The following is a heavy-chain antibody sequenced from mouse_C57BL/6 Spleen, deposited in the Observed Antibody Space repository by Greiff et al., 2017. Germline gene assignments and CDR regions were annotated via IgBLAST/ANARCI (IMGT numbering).Heavy chain of an antibody. V-gene: IGHV5-17*01. J-gene: IGHJ2*01. CDR3: AKLGRGNY. CDR1: GFTFSDYG. D-gene: IGHD4-1*01. Sequence: DVMLVESGGGLVKPGGSLKLSCAASGFTFSDYGMHWVRQAPEKGLEWVAYISSGSSTIYYADTVKGRFTISRDNAKNTLFLQMTSLRSEDTAMYYCAKLGRGNYWGQGTTLTVSS. CDR2: ISSGSSTI.